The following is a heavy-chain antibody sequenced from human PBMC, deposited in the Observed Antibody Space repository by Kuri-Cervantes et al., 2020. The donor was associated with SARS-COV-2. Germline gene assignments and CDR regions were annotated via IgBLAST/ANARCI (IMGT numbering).Heavy chain of an antibody. V-gene: IGHV1-2*02. J-gene: IGHJ5*02. CDR1: GYTFTSYG. D-gene: IGHD3-10*01. Sequence: ASVKVSCKASGYTFTSYGISWVRQAPGQGLEWMGWINPNSGGTNYAQKFQGRVTMTRDTSISTAYMELSRLRSDDTAVYYCARGNGSGSGGWFDPWGQGTRGTASS. CDR3: ARGNGSGSGGWFDP. CDR2: INPNSGGT.